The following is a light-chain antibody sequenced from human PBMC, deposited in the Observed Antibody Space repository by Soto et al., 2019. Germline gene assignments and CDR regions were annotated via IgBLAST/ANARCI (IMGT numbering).Light chain of an antibody. J-gene: IGLJ1*01. CDR1: SSDVGGHNY. CDR3: SSYTSSSTHYV. CDR2: DVS. V-gene: IGLV2-14*01. Sequence: QSVLTQPASVSGSPGQSIAISCTGTSSDVGGHNYVSWYQQHPGKAPKLMIYDVSNRPSGVSNRFSGSKSGNTASLTISGLQAEDEADYYCSSYTSSSTHYVFGTGTKVTV.